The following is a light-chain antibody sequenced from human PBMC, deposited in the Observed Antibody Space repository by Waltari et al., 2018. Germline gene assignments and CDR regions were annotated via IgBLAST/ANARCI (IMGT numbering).Light chain of an antibody. Sequence: DIRMTQSPSSLSASVGDRVTITCRASESIDTYLNWYQHKPGNAPEPLIYAASTLHGGVASRISGNGSETDVTLNISSLQPEDFAAYACQQSYTTPLTSAPVTKVDSK. CDR3: QQSYTTPLT. J-gene: IGKJ3*01. CDR2: AAS. CDR1: ESIDTY. V-gene: IGKV1-39*01.